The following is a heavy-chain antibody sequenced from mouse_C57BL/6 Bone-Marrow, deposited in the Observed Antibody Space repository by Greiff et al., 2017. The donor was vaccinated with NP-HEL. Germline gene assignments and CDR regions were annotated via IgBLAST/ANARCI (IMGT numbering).Heavy chain of an antibody. CDR2: ISSGGSYT. CDR3: ATLDYYGSSSWFAY. CDR1: GFTFSSYG. V-gene: IGHV5-6*01. J-gene: IGHJ3*01. Sequence: EVKLMESGGDLVKPGGSLKLSCAASGFTFSSYGMSWVRQTPDKRLEWVATISSGGSYTYYPDSVKGRFTISRDNAKNTLYLQMSSLKSEDTAMYYCATLDYYGSSSWFAYWGQGTLVTVSA. D-gene: IGHD1-1*01.